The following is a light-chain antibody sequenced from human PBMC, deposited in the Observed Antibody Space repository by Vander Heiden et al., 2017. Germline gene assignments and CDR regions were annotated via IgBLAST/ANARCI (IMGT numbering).Light chain of an antibody. J-gene: IGKJ1*01. V-gene: IGKV4-1*01. CDR3: QQYYSRSRP. CDR1: QSVLSSSNNKNY. Sequence: DIVITQPPHSLAVSLGERATINCKSSQSVLSSSNNKNYLAWYQQKPGQPPKLLIYWASTRESGVPDRFSGSGSGTDFTLTISSLQAEDVAVYYCQQYYSRSRPFGQGTKVEIK. CDR2: WAS.